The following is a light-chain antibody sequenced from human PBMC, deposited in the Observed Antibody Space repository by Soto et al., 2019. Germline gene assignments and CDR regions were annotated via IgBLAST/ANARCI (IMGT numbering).Light chain of an antibody. CDR3: QHYNDWPPWT. Sequence: EIVMTQSPATLSVSPGEGVTLSCRASQSVSNNVAWYQQKPGQAPRVVIYAASMRATGIPARFSGRGSGTEFTLTISSLQSEDFALYYCQHYNDWPPWTFGQGTRVEIK. V-gene: IGKV3-15*01. CDR1: QSVSNN. J-gene: IGKJ1*01. CDR2: AAS.